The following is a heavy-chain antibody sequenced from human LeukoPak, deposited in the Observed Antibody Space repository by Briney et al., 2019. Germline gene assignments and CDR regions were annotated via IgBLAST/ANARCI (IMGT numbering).Heavy chain of an antibody. CDR3: AKGDVDSPMNFYH. CDR1: GFIFDDFT. Sequence: PGGSLRLSCGASGFIFDDFTIHWVRQVPGKGLEWVSLINWDGGSTYYADSVKGRFTISRDNSKNSLYLQMDSLTTEDTAFYYCAKGDVDSPMNFYHWGQGTLVTVSS. D-gene: IGHD5-12*01. J-gene: IGHJ4*02. CDR2: INWDGGST. V-gene: IGHV3-43*01.